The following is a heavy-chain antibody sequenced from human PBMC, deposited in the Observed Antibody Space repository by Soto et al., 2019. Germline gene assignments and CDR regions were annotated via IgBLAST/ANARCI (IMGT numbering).Heavy chain of an antibody. CDR2: ISGSGGST. J-gene: IGHJ6*02. V-gene: IGHV3-23*01. CDR1: GFTFSSYA. D-gene: IGHD5-18*01. CDR3: AKDDSYGYYYYGMDV. Sequence: PGGSLRLSCAASGFTFSSYAMSWVRQPPGKGLEWVSAISGSGGSTYYADSVKGRFTISRDNSKNTLYLQMNSLRAEDTAVYYCAKDDSYGYYYYGMDVWGQGTTVTVSS.